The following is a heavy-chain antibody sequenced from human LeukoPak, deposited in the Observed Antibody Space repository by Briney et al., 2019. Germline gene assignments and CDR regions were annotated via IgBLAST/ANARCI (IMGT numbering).Heavy chain of an antibody. CDR1: GETLISYY. CDR2: IYDNGTT. D-gene: IGHD2-15*01. CDR3: ARGAWTTRLGS. Sequence: KPSETLSLTCAVYGETLISYYWSWVRQPPGKGLEWIGEIYDNGTTEYNSSLKSRVTISMVPSKQQFSLSLSSVTAADTAVYYCARGAWTTRLGSWGLGTPVIVSS. J-gene: IGHJ4*02. V-gene: IGHV4-34*01.